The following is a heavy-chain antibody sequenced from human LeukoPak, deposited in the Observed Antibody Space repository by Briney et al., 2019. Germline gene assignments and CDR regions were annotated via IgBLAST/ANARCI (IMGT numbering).Heavy chain of an antibody. CDR3: ARVGDCGRASCYAIDY. CDR1: GFTVSSNY. J-gene: IGHJ4*02. D-gene: IGHD2-2*01. V-gene: IGHV3-66*01. Sequence: PGGSLRLSCAASGFTVSSNYMSWVRQAPGKGLEWVSIIYSGGSTYYTDSVRGRFIISRDISKNTLYLQMNSLRAEDTAVYYRARVGDCGRASCYAIDYWGQGTLVTVSS. CDR2: IYSGGST.